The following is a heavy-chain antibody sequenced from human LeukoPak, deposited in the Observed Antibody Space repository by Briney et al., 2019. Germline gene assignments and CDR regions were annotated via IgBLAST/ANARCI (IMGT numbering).Heavy chain of an antibody. CDR3: ARRRIAAAGTPWFDP. V-gene: IGHV4-39*01. CDR2: IFSDGST. Sequence: SETLSLTCTVSGGSISSSTFYWGWIRQPPVKGLEWIGSIFSDGSTYYNPSLKSRVTISVDTSKNQFSLKLSSVTAADTAVYYCARRRIAAAGTPWFDPWGQGTLVTVSS. D-gene: IGHD6-13*01. CDR1: GGSISSSTFY. J-gene: IGHJ5*02.